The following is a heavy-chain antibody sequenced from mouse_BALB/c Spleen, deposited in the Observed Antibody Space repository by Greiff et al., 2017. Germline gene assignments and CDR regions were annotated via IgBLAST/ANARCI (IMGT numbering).Heavy chain of an antibody. J-gene: IGHJ2*01. CDR2: ISSGGSYT. Sequence: EVQRVESGGGLVKPGGSLKLSCAASGFTFSSYAMSWVRQTPEKRLEWVATISSGGSYTYYPDSVKGRFTISRDNAKNTLYLQMSSLRSEDTAMYYCARELADYWGQGTTLTVSS. CDR1: GFTFSSYA. CDR3: ARELADY. V-gene: IGHV5-9-3*01. D-gene: IGHD4-1*01.